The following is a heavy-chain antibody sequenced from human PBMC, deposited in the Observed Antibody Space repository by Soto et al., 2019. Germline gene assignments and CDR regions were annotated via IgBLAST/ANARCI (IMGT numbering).Heavy chain of an antibody. CDR3: RSSSRYSTDV. CDR2: INGTGNT. Sequence: QLQLQESGPGLVKPSETLSLSCTVSGGSITSSFYWGWIRQPPGKGLEWIGSINGTGNTYYNPSLKGRVTISADTSKNQFSLNLISVTAADTAVYYCRSSSRYSTDVWGQGATVTVSS. V-gene: IGHV4-39*01. D-gene: IGHD6-13*01. CDR1: GGSITSSFY. J-gene: IGHJ6*02.